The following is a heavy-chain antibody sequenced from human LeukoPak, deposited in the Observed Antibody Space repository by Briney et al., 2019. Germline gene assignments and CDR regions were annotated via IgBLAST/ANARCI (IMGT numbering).Heavy chain of an antibody. Sequence: GGSLRLSCAASGFTFSNYWMSWVRQAPGKGLEWVANIKQDGSEKFYVDSVKGRFTISRDNSKNTLYLQMNSLRAEDTAVYYCAKERSYGPLFDYWGQGTLVTVSS. V-gene: IGHV3-7*04. CDR3: AKERSYGPLFDY. D-gene: IGHD5-18*01. J-gene: IGHJ4*02. CDR1: GFTFSNYW. CDR2: IKQDGSEK.